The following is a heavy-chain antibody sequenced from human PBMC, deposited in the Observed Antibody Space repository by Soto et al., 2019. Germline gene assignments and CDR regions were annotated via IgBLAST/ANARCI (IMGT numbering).Heavy chain of an antibody. CDR1: GFTFSSYG. Sequence: PGGSLRLSCAASGFTFSSYGMHWVRQAPGKGLEWVAVIWYDGSNKYYADSVKGRFTISRDNSKNTLYLQMNSLRAEDTAVYYCARDAGYSSSWYGAFDIWGQGTMVTVSS. J-gene: IGHJ3*02. V-gene: IGHV3-33*01. CDR3: ARDAGYSSSWYGAFDI. CDR2: IWYDGSNK. D-gene: IGHD6-13*01.